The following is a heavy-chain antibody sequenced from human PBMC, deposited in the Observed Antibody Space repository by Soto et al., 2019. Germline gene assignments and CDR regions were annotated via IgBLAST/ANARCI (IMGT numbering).Heavy chain of an antibody. V-gene: IGHV5-51*01. CDR3: ARQGGIYCSGGSCYPKILGAWFDP. J-gene: IGHJ5*02. CDR2: IYPGDSDT. CDR1: GYSFTSYW. Sequence: GESLKISCKGSGYSFTSYWIGWVRQMPGKGLEWMGIIYPGDSDTRYSPSFQGQVTISADKSISTAYLQWSSLKASDTAMYYCARQGGIYCSGGSCYPKILGAWFDPWGQGTLVTVSS. D-gene: IGHD2-15*01.